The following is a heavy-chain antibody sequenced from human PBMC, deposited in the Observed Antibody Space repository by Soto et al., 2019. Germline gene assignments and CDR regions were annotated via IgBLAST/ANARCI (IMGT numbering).Heavy chain of an antibody. D-gene: IGHD2-15*01. CDR3: ARDIVVSFNYYGIDV. CDR2: INAGNGNT. J-gene: IGHJ6*02. CDR1: GYTFTSYA. V-gene: IGHV1-3*01. Sequence: QVQLVQSGAEVKKPGASVKVSCKASGYTFTSYAMHWVRQAPGQRLEWMGWINAGNGNTKYSQKFQGRVTITRETSASTAYMELRSLRSEDTAVYYCARDIVVSFNYYGIDVWGQGTTVTVSS.